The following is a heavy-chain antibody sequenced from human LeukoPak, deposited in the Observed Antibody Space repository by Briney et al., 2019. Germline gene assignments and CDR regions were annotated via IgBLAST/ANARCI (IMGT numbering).Heavy chain of an antibody. CDR3: ARSLRYYYDSSGYSGYFDY. D-gene: IGHD3-22*01. Sequence: ASVKVSCKASGYTFTGYYMHWVRQAPGQGLEWMGRINPNSGGTDYAQKFQGRVTMTRDTSISTAYMELSRLRSDDTAVYHCARSLRYYYDSSGYSGYFDYWGQGTLVTVSS. CDR1: GYTFTGYY. V-gene: IGHV1-2*06. CDR2: INPNSGGT. J-gene: IGHJ4*02.